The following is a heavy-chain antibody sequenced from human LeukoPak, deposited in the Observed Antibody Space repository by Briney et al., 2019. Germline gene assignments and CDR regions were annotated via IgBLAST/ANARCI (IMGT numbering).Heavy chain of an antibody. CDR3: ARVSGYAFDI. CDR1: GCTFSSYS. V-gene: IGHV3-21*01. J-gene: IGHJ3*02. CDR2: ISSSSSYI. Sequence: GGSLRLSCAASGCTFSSYSMKWVRQAPGKGLEWVSSISSSSSYIYYADSVKGRFTISRDNAKNSLYLQMNSLRAEDTAVYYCARVSGYAFDIWGQGTMVTVSS.